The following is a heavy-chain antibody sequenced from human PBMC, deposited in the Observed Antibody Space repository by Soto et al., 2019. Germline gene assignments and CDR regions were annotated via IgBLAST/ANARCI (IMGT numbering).Heavy chain of an antibody. CDR2: IYYSGST. CDR3: ARVLFGRGNWFDP. Sequence: SETLSLTCTGSGGSISSYYWGWIRQPPGKGLEWIGYIYYSGSTNYNPSLKSRVTISVDTSKNQFSLKLSSVTAADTAVYYCARVLFGRGNWFDPWGQGTLVTVS. D-gene: IGHD3-3*01. CDR1: GGSISSYY. J-gene: IGHJ5*02. V-gene: IGHV4-59*01.